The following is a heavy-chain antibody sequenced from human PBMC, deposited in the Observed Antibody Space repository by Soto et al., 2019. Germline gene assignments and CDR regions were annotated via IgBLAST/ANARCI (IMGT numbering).Heavy chain of an antibody. CDR1: GYTFINYH. D-gene: IGHD5-12*01. CDR3: AKSPRGEMATD. V-gene: IGHV1-18*01. CDR2: INTYNGMT. J-gene: IGHJ4*02. Sequence: QVQLVQSGGEVKKPGASVTVSCKASGYTFINYHITWVRQAPGQGLEWMAWINTYNGMTDYAQKFHGRVTMTRDTSTSTAYMELRILGSDDTAVYFCAKSPRGEMATDWGQGTLVTVSS.